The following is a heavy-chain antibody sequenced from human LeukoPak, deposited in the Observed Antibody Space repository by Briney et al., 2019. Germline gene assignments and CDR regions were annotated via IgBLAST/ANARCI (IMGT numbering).Heavy chain of an antibody. CDR2: INAGNGNT. J-gene: IGHJ4*02. D-gene: IGHD1-26*01. Sequence: ASVKVSCKASGYTFTSYAMHWVRQAPGQRLEWMGWINAGNGNTKYPQKFQGRVTITRDTSASTAYMELSSLRSEDTAVYYCARPAKVGATTRIGYWGQGTLVTVSS. CDR3: ARPAKVGATTRIGY. V-gene: IGHV1-3*01. CDR1: GYTFTSYA.